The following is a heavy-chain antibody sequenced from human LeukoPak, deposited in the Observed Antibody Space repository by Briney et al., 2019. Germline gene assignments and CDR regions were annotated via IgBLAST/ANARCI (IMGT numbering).Heavy chain of an antibody. J-gene: IGHJ4*02. CDR3: ARVPVDYYGSGSGYYFDY. CDR2: ISAYNGNT. CDR1: GYTFTSYG. V-gene: IGHV1-18*01. D-gene: IGHD3-10*01. Sequence: ASVKVSCKASGYTFTSYGISWVRQAPGQGLEWMGWISAYNGNTNYAQKLQGRVTMTTDTSTSTAYMELRSLRSDDTAVYYCARVPVDYYGSGSGYYFDYWGQGTLVTVSS.